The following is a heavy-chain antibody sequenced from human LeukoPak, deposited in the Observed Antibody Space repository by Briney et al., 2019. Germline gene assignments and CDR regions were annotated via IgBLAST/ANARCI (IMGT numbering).Heavy chain of an antibody. CDR2: IYPGDSDT. D-gene: IGHD2-21*02. Sequence: GESLKISCKGSGYTFISYWIGWVRQMPGEGLEWMGIIYPGDSDTRYSPSFQGQVTISVDRSISTAYLQWSSLKASDTAMYYCATSQRVVTRGIFDIWGQGTMVTVCS. V-gene: IGHV5-51*01. CDR1: GYTFISYW. CDR3: ATSQRVVTRGIFDI. J-gene: IGHJ3*02.